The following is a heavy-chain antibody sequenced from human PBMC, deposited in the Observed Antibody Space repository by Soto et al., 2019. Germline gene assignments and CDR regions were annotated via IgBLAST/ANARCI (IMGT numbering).Heavy chain of an antibody. V-gene: IGHV4-59*01. J-gene: IGHJ1*01. CDR2: SYYTGST. CDR1: GGSISSYH. CDR3: ARVKTRRYCSGDSCYSGYFQH. D-gene: IGHD2-15*01. Sequence: SETLSLTCTVSGGSISSYHRSWIRQPPGKGLEWIGFSYYTGSTNYNPSLMSRVTISVDTSKNQFSLKLSSVTAADTAVYYCARVKTRRYCSGDSCYSGYFQHWGQGTLVTVSS.